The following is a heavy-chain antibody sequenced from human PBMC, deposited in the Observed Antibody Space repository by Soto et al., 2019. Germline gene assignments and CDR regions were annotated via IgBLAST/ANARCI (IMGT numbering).Heavy chain of an antibody. CDR3: AKRGVDTFGLSY. CDR2: INTDGSST. J-gene: IGHJ4*02. D-gene: IGHD3-10*01. Sequence: EVQLVESGGGLVQPGGSLRLSCAVSGFSFSSFWMHWVRQAPGEGLVWVSRINTDGSSTSYADSVKGRFTISRDNAKNTLYLQMNSLSVEDTAMYDCAKRGVDTFGLSYWGQGTLVTVSS. V-gene: IGHV3-74*01. CDR1: GFSFSSFW.